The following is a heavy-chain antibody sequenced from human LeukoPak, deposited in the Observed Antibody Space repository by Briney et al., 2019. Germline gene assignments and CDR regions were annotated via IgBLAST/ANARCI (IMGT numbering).Heavy chain of an antibody. CDR3: ARDGQGAGKTFDY. CDR2: INPKSGGT. V-gene: IGHV1-2*02. D-gene: IGHD6-13*01. Sequence: ASVKVSCKASGYTFTDYYMHWVRQAPGQGLEGMGWINPKSGGTKYAQKFQGRVTMTRDTSISTAYMDLSRLRSDDTAMYYCARDGQGAGKTFDYWGQGTLVTVSS. CDR1: GYTFTDYY. J-gene: IGHJ4*02.